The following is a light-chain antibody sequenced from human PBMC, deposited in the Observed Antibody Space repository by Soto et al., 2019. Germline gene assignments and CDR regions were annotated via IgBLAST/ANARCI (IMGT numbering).Light chain of an antibody. CDR2: DAS. CDR1: QSVSSY. Sequence: EIVLTHSPATVSLPPGESATLSCMASQSVSSYLAWYQQKPGQAPRLLIYDASTRATGVPARFSGSGSGTDFTLTISSLEPEDFAVYFCQQHSNWPRTFGQGTKVDIK. V-gene: IGKV3-11*01. J-gene: IGKJ1*01. CDR3: QQHSNWPRT.